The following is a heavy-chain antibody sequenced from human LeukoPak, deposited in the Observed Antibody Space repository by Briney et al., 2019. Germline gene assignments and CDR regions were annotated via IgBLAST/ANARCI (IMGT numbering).Heavy chain of an antibody. CDR3: AKNSSGGYSDY. CDR2: ISTYTGYS. D-gene: IGHD6-19*01. CDR1: GYTFTSSG. V-gene: IGHV1-18*01. Sequence: GASAKVSCKASGYTFTSSGISWVRQAPGQGLEWMGWISTYTGYSKYAQNLQGRVTMTADTSTSTAYMELSSLRSDDTAMYYCAKNSSGGYSDYWGQGTLVTVSS. J-gene: IGHJ4*02.